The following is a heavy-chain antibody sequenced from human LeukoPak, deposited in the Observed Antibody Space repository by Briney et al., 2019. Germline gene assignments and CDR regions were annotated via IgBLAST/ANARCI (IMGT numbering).Heavy chain of an antibody. CDR1: GFTFSSYA. Sequence: GRSLRLSCAASGFTFSSYAMHWVRQAPGKGLEWVAVISYDGSNKYYADSVKGRFTISRDNSKNTLYLQMNSLRAEDTAVYYCASHHYSSGWYNFDYWGQGTLVTVSS. J-gene: IGHJ4*02. V-gene: IGHV3-30-3*01. D-gene: IGHD6-19*01. CDR2: ISYDGSNK. CDR3: ASHHYSSGWYNFDY.